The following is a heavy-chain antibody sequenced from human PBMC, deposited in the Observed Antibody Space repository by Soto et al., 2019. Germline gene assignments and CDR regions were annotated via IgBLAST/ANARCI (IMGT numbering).Heavy chain of an antibody. D-gene: IGHD5-18*01. J-gene: IGHJ5*02. CDR2: TSESGDNA. V-gene: IGHV3-23*01. CDR1: GFPFNTDG. CDR3: AKGGYIYGLDP. Sequence: GWSLRLSCADAGFPFNTDGISWVRQAPGKGPEWVSATSESGDNAFYADSVQGRFTISRDNSYNILYLQMNSLRAEDTALYFCAKGGYIYGLDPWGQVTLATVSS.